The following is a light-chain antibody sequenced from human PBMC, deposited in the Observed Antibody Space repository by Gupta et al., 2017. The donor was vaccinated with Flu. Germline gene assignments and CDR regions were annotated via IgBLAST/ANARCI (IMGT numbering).Light chain of an antibody. Sequence: NFMLTQPHSVSESPGKTVTISCTRSSGSIVSNYVQWYQQRPGSPHNILRVYDNQIPSGVPVRFSGSTACSSNSASLTISGLETEDDADYYCQHYDYSNFGVVGGGTKLTVL. CDR3: QHYDYSNFGV. V-gene: IGLV6-57*01. J-gene: IGLJ3*02. CDR1: SGSIVSNY. CDR2: YDN.